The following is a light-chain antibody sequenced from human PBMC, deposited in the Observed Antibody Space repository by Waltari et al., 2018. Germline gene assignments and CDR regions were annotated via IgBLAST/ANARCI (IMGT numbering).Light chain of an antibody. J-gene: IGKJ1*01. CDR1: QSIRYW. CDR2: RAS. V-gene: IGKV1-5*03. CDR3: QQYSGSPPGT. Sequence: DIQMAQSPSTLAASVGDRVTITCRASQSIRYWLALYQQKPGQAPKRLIYRASNLIDGVPSRFSGRGAWTEFTLTIDSLQPDDFGTYFCQQYSGSPPGTFGQGTKVEIK.